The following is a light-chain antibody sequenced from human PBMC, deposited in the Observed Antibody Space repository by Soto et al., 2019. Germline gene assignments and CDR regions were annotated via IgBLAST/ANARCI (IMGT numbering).Light chain of an antibody. CDR2: DVS. J-gene: IGLJ2*01. Sequence: QSALTQPASVSGSPGQSITISCTGTSSDVGGYNYASWYQQHPGKAPKLMIYDVSNRPSGVSNRFSGSKSGNTASLTISGLQAEDEADYYCSSYTSSSTRLVFGGGTKLTVL. CDR3: SSYTSSSTRLV. V-gene: IGLV2-14*01. CDR1: SSDVGGYNY.